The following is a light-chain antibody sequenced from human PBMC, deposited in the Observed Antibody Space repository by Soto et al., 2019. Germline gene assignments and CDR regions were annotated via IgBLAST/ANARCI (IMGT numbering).Light chain of an antibody. J-gene: IGKJ2*01. CDR3: QQCHNWPLT. Sequence: EIVMKQSPATLYVSPGESATLSCRASQSISSELAWYQQKPGQPPRLLIYGASTRATGVPARFTGSGSGSDFTLTISGLQSEDFAVYYCQQCHNWPLTFGQGTRLEI. CDR1: QSISSE. CDR2: GAS. V-gene: IGKV3-15*01.